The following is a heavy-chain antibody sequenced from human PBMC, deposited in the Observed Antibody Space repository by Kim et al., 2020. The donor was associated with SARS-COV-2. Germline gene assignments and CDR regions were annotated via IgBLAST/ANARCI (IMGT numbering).Heavy chain of an antibody. Sequence: YAESVKGRFTISRDNAKNTLYLQMNSLRAEDTALYFCGRDGSSWSSDVDYWGQGTLVTVSS. CDR3: GRDGSSWSSDVDY. D-gene: IGHD6-13*01. J-gene: IGHJ4*02. V-gene: IGHV3-74*01.